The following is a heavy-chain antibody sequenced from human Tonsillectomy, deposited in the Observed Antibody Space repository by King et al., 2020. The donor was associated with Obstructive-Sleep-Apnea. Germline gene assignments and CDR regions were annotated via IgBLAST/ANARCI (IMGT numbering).Heavy chain of an antibody. Sequence: VQLQQWGAGLLKPSETLSLTCAVYGRSFGGFYWHWIRQPPGKGLECIGEINHSGNTDYTPSLKSRVTISLDTSKNQFSLRLNSVTAADTAVYYCARSGSDAFDVWGQGTTVTVSS. CDR1: GRSFGGFY. CDR2: INHSGNT. D-gene: IGHD3-3*01. CDR3: ARSGSDAFDV. J-gene: IGHJ3*01. V-gene: IGHV4-34*01.